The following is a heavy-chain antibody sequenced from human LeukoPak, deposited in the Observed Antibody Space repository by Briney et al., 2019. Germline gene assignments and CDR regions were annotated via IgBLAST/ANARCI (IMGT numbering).Heavy chain of an antibody. CDR3: AKDRSRSWALDF. Sequence: GGSLRLSCAASGITFRTYGMHWVRQAPGKGLEWVAVISPDGSGKHYADSVKGRFIISRDNSENRLDLQMNSLRAEDTGVYYCAKDRSRSWALDFWGQGTLVTVSS. V-gene: IGHV3-30*13. CDR1: GITFRTYG. CDR2: ISPDGSGK. J-gene: IGHJ4*02. D-gene: IGHD6-13*01.